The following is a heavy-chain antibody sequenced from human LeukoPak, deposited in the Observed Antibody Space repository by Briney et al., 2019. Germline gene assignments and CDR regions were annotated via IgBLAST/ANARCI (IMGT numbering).Heavy chain of an antibody. D-gene: IGHD3-10*01. CDR1: GYTFTGYY. Sequence: ASVKVSCKASGYTFTGYYMHWVRQAPGQGLEWMGWINPNNGATDYAQKFQGRVTMTRDTSISTVYMELTRLRSDDTAVYYCARVPDSTWFGGLDYWGQGTLVTVSS. V-gene: IGHV1-2*02. CDR2: INPNNGAT. J-gene: IGHJ4*02. CDR3: ARVPDSTWFGGLDY.